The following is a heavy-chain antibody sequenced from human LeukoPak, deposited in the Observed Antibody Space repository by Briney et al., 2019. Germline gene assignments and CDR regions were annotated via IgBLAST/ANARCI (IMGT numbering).Heavy chain of an antibody. D-gene: IGHD3-10*01. J-gene: IGHJ4*02. V-gene: IGHV3-74*01. Sequence: GGSLRLSCAASGFSFGNYWFHWVRQAPGEGLVWVSRTNEHGTIINYADSVKGRFTISRDNAKNTLYLQMNSLRTEDSALYYCVVDLSGSADYWGQGTLVTVSS. CDR3: VVDLSGSADY. CDR2: TNEHGTII. CDR1: GFSFGNYW.